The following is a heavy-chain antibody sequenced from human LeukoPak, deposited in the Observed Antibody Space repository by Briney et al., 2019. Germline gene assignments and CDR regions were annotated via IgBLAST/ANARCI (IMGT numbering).Heavy chain of an antibody. Sequence: SETLSLTCTVSGGSINSYFWNWIRQPPGRGLEWIAYIYSSGSTDYSPSLKSRVTLSVDTSKNQFSLKLSSVTDADTALYYCARRSNNGWYFDLWGRGTLVTVSS. J-gene: IGHJ2*01. CDR3: ARRSNNGWYFDL. CDR1: GGSINSYF. D-gene: IGHD4-11*01. CDR2: IYSSGST. V-gene: IGHV4-59*08.